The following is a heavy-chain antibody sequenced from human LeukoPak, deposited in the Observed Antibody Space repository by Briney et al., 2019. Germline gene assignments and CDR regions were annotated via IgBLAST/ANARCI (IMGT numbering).Heavy chain of an antibody. CDR1: GGSISSRSYY. CDR3: ARVDYTVSPPYYFDY. Sequence: SETLSLTCTVSGGSISSRSYYWSWIRQPPGKRLEWIGYLYYRGSTNYNPSLKSRVTISVDTSKNQFSLKVTSVTAADTAVYYCARVDYTVSPPYYFDYWGQGTLVTVSS. CDR2: LYYRGST. V-gene: IGHV4-61*01. J-gene: IGHJ4*02. D-gene: IGHD4-17*01.